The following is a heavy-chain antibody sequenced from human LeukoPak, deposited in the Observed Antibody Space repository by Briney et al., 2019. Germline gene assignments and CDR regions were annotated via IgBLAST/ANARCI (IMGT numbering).Heavy chain of an antibody. J-gene: IGHJ4*02. D-gene: IGHD2-21*02. CDR1: GFTFSSYW. Sequence: PGGSLRLSCAASGFTFSSYWMHWVRQAPGKGLVWVSRINSDGSSTSYADSVKGRFTISRDNAKNTLYLQVNSLRAEDTAVFYCAKEPRHCGGDCFSLLDYWGQGTLVTVSS. CDR2: INSDGSST. CDR3: AKEPRHCGGDCFSLLDY. V-gene: IGHV3-74*01.